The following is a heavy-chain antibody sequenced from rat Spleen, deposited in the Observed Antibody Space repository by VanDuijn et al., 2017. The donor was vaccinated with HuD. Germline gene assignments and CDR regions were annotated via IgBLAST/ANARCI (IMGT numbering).Heavy chain of an antibody. CDR2: ISTGGGNT. J-gene: IGHJ3*01. V-gene: IGHV5-25*01. CDR1: GFTFSDYY. Sequence: EVQLVESDGGLVQPGRSLKLSCAASGFTFSDYYMAWVRQAPTKGLEWVASISTGGGNTYYRDSVKGRFTISRDNAKNTLYLQMDSLRSEDTASYYCASHYDGTYPFTYWGQGTLVTVSS. CDR3: ASHYDGTYPFTY. D-gene: IGHD1-12*02.